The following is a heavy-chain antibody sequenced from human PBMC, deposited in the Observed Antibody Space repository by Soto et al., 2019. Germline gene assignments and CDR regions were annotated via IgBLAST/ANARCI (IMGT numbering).Heavy chain of an antibody. D-gene: IGHD2-21*02. J-gene: IGHJ6*02. V-gene: IGHV4-30-4*08. CDR3: VREDDGGDRDYYGLDV. CDR2: IHHSGSI. CDR1: GGSRSNDEYH. Sequence: SETLSLTCTVFGGSRSNDEYHWTWIRQSPGKGLEWIGYIHHSGSIFYNPSLKSRVTISVDTSKNQFSLKLSSVTAADTAVYFCVREDDGGDRDYYGLDVWGQGTTVTVSS.